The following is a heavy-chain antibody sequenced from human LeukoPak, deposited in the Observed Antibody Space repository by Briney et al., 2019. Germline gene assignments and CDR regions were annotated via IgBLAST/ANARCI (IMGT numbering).Heavy chain of an antibody. CDR1: GGSISSSNYY. CDR3: ARVVVPAASPFDY. CDR2: IYYSGST. J-gene: IGHJ4*02. V-gene: IGHV4-39*07. D-gene: IGHD2-2*01. Sequence: SETLSPTCTVSGGSISSSNYYWGWIRQPPGKGLEWIGNIYYSGSTYYNPSLKSRVTISVDTSKNQFSLKLSSVTAADTAVYYCARVVVPAASPFDYWGQGTLVTVSS.